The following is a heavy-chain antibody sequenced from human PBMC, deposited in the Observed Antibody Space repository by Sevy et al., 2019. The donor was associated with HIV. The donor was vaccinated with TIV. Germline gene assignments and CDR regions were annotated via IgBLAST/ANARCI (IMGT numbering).Heavy chain of an antibody. V-gene: IGHV3-30*02. CDR1: GFSFTNYG. Sequence: GGSLRLSCAASGFSFTNYGMHWVRQAPGKGLEWVSFIAFDGSYNFSTLSVKGRFTITRDNSKNTLYLQMNSLRTEDTSTYYCAKNWGRYHYYIDVWGKGTTVTVSS. D-gene: IGHD7-27*01. CDR2: IAFDGSYN. CDR3: AKNWGRYHYYIDV. J-gene: IGHJ6*03.